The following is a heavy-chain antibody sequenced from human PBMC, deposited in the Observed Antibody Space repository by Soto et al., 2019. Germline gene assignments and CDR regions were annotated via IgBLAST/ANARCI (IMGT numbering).Heavy chain of an antibody. CDR1: GDTFTSYY. V-gene: IGHV1-46*01. D-gene: IGHD6-19*01. J-gene: IGHJ3*02. CDR2: INPNGGST. CDR3: ARERGHRPVAGSDALDT. Sequence: QVRLVQSGAEVKAPGASVTVSCKAPGDTFTSYYMHWVRQAPGHGLEWMGVINPNGGSTRFAQKFQGRVTMTRDTSTSTVYMELRGLTSEDTAVYYCARERGHRPVAGSDALDTWGQGTMVSVSS.